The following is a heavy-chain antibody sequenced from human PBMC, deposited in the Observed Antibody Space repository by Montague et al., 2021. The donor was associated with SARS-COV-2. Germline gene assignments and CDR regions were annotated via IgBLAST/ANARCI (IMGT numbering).Heavy chain of an antibody. Sequence: LSLSCAASGFAFTTYTMSWVRQAPGKGLEWVSSVTSSGAYIYYTDSVEGRFTISRDNAKKSLYLQMNSLRAEDTAVYYCARDRVLQFFDLADAFDLWGQGTMVTVSS. CDR3: ARDRVLQFFDLADAFDL. V-gene: IGHV3-21*01. CDR1: GFAFTTYT. D-gene: IGHD3-9*01. J-gene: IGHJ3*01. CDR2: VTSSGAYI.